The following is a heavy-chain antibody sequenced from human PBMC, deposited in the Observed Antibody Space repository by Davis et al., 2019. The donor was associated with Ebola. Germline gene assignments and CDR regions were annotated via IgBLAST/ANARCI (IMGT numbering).Heavy chain of an antibody. CDR3: ARAQFPTTSDH. CDR1: GGTFSRNG. CDR2: IIPMFGTA. Sequence: SVKVSCKASGGTFSRNGISWVRHAPGQGLEWMGGIIPMFGTAHYAQKFQGRVTITADKSTSTAYMELSSLRSDDTAVYYCARAQFPTTSDHWGQGTLVTVSS. J-gene: IGHJ4*02. V-gene: IGHV1-69*06. D-gene: IGHD1-1*01.